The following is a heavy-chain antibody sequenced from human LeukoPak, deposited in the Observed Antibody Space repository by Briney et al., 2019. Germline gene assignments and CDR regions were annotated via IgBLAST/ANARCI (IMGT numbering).Heavy chain of an antibody. J-gene: IGHJ6*02. CDR1: GFIFGDHA. D-gene: IGHD6-19*01. Sequence: SGGSLRLSCTGFGFIFGDHAMSWVRQAPGKGLEWVGFIRSKAYGATTEYAASVKGRFTISRDDSKGIAYLQMNSLEIEDTAVYYCARGPILLWLHNGMDVWGQETTVTVSS. CDR3: ARGPILLWLHNGMDV. CDR2: IRSKAYGATT. V-gene: IGHV3-49*04.